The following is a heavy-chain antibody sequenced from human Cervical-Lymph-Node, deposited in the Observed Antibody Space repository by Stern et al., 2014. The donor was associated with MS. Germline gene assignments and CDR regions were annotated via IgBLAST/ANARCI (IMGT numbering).Heavy chain of an antibody. V-gene: IGHV4-31*03. CDR1: GGSISSGGYY. CDR3: AREQLPPVTGMDV. D-gene: IGHD6-6*01. J-gene: IGHJ6*02. CDR2: IYYSGST. Sequence: QLQLEESGPGLVKPSQTLSLTCTVSGGSISSGGYYWSWIRQHPGKGLEWTGYIYYSGSTYYNPSLKSRVTISVDTAKNQFSLKLSSVTAADTAVYYCAREQLPPVTGMDVWGQGTTVTVSS.